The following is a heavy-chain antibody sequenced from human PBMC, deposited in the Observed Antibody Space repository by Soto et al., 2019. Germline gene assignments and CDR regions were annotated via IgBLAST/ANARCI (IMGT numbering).Heavy chain of an antibody. Sequence: SETLSLTCTVSGGSISSYYWSWIRQPPGKGLEWIGYIYYSGSTNYNPSLKSRVTISVDTSKNQFSLKLSSVTAADMAVYYCARGAYDILTGYYPDYYYYGMDVWGQGTTVTVSS. J-gene: IGHJ6*02. CDR3: ARGAYDILTGYYPDYYYYGMDV. CDR2: IYYSGST. CDR1: GGSISSYY. V-gene: IGHV4-59*01. D-gene: IGHD3-9*01.